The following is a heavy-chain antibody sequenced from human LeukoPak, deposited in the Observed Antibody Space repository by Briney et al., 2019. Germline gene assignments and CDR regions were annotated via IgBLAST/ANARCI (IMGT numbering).Heavy chain of an antibody. J-gene: IGHJ4*02. CDR3: ARGVRWLQLSYFDY. CDR1: GGSITSYH. V-gene: IGHV4-59*12. CDR2: IYYSGST. Sequence: PSETLSLTCTVSGGSITSYHYSWIRQPPGKGLEWIGYIYYSGSTYYNPSLKSRVTISVDTSKNQFSLKLSSVTAADTAVYYCARGVRWLQLSYFDYWGQGTLVTVSS. D-gene: IGHD5-24*01.